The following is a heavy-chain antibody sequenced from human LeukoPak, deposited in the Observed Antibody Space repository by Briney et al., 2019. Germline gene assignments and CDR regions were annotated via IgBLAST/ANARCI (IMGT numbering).Heavy chain of an antibody. CDR3: AKEKLGYCSGGSCRDAFDI. CDR2: ISGSGGST. D-gene: IGHD2-15*01. CDR1: GFTFSSYA. V-gene: IGHV3-23*01. Sequence: TGGSLRLSXAASGFTFSSYAMSWVRQAPGKGLEWVSAISGSGGSTYYADSVKGRFTISRDNSKNTLYLQMNSLRAEDTAVYYCAKEKLGYCSGGSCRDAFDIWGQGTMVTVSS. J-gene: IGHJ3*02.